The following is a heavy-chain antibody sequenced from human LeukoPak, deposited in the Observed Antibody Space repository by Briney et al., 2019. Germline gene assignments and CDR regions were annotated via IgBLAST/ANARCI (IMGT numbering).Heavy chain of an antibody. CDR3: ARVMTGPFDY. J-gene: IGHJ4*02. Sequence: SQTLSLTRAISGDSVSSNSAAWNWIRQSPSRGLEWLGRTYYRFKWYNDYAVSLKSRIIINPDTSKNQFSLHLNSVTPEDTAVYYCARVMTGPFDYWGQGTLVTVSS. CDR2: TYYRFKWYN. CDR1: GDSVSSNSAA. V-gene: IGHV6-1*01. D-gene: IGHD3-9*01.